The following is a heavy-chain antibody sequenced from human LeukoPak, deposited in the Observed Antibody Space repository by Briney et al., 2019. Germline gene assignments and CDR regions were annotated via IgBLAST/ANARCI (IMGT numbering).Heavy chain of an antibody. D-gene: IGHD3-3*01. CDR3: ARDRSRDYDFWSGYYTKRAFDI. CDR1: GFTFSSYS. J-gene: IGHJ3*02. CDR2: ISSSSSYI. V-gene: IGHV3-21*01. Sequence: GGSLRLSCAASGFTFSSYSMNWVRQAPGKGLEWVSSISSSSSYIYYADSVKGRFTISRDNAKNSLYLQMNSLRAEDTAVYYCARDRSRDYDFWSGYYTKRAFDIWGQGTMVTVPS.